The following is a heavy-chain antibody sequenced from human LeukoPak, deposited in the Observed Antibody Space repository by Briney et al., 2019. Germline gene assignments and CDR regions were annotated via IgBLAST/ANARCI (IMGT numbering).Heavy chain of an antibody. CDR1: GDSISTYH. CDR2: MQSTGVS. V-gene: IGHV4-59*01. Sequence: PSETLSLTCSVSGDSISTYHWNWIRKSPGKGLEWIAYMQSTGVSKYNPSLKSRVTMVVDMSRNQVVLNLSSVTAADTAAYYCARDKRHSYGRYFEHWGQGILVTVSS. D-gene: IGHD5-18*01. J-gene: IGHJ4*02. CDR3: ARDKRHSYGRYFEH.